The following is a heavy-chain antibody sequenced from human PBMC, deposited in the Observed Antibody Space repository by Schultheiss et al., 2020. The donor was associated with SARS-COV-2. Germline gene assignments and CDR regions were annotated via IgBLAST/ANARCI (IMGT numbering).Heavy chain of an antibody. V-gene: IGHV4-34*01. J-gene: IGHJ4*02. CDR3: ARMYSSSSSDYFDS. CDR1: GGSFSGYY. CDR2: INHSGST. D-gene: IGHD6-6*01. Sequence: SETLSLTCAVYGGSFSGYYWSWIRQPPGKGLEWIGEINHSGSTNYNPSLKSRVTISVDTSKNQFSLSLSSVTAADTAVYYCARMYSSSSSDYFDSWGQGTLVTVSS.